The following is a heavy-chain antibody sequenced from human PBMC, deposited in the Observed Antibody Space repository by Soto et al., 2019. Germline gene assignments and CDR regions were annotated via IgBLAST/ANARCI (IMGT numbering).Heavy chain of an antibody. V-gene: IGHV4-39*01. CDR3: ESSESYDQSDY. CDR2: IFYSGTT. Sequence: LSLTCTVSGGSISGSSYYWGWIRQPPGKGLEWIGNIFYSGTTYYNPSLKSRVTISVDTSKNQFSLKLRSVTAADTAVYYCESSESYDQSDYWGQGTLVTVSS. J-gene: IGHJ4*02. CDR1: GGSISGSSYY. D-gene: IGHD3-10*01.